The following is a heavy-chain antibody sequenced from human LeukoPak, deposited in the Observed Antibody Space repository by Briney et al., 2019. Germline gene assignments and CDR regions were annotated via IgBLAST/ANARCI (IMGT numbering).Heavy chain of an antibody. CDR2: INPGGDNT. J-gene: IGHJ4*02. Sequence: ASVKVSCKASGYTFTNYYIHWVRQAPGQGLEWMGLINPGGDNTDYARNFQGRVTMTRDTSTSTVYMGLSSLRSEDTAVYYCAIRYNWNDSAFDYWGQGTLVSVSS. CDR3: AIRYNWNDSAFDY. V-gene: IGHV1-46*01. D-gene: IGHD1-1*01. CDR1: GYTFTNYY.